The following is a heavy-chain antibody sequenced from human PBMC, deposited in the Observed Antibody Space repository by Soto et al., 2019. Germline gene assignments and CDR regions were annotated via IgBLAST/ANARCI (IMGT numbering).Heavy chain of an antibody. V-gene: IGHV5-51*01. CDR2: IDPGDSDT. Sequence: PGESLKISCKGSGYRFTSYWISWVRQMPGKGLEWMGRIDPGDSDTRYSPSFQGQVTISADKSISTAYLQWSSLKASDTAMYYCARSEGYSYGQDAFDIWGQGTMVTVSS. CDR3: ARSEGYSYGQDAFDI. D-gene: IGHD5-18*01. CDR1: GYRFTSYW. J-gene: IGHJ3*02.